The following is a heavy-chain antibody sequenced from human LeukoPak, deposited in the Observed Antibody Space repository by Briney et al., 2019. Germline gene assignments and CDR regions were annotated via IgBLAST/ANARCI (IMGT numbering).Heavy chain of an antibody. V-gene: IGHV4-39*01. CDR3: ARQEIGLRSFDS. Sequence: SETLSLTCTVSGGSISSALYHWGWIRQHPGKNLEWLGSVYYTGSTHNNPSLKSRVTISVDTSKNQFSLNLSSVTAADTAVYYCARQEIGLRSFDSWGQGTLVTVSS. D-gene: IGHD3/OR15-3a*01. J-gene: IGHJ5*01. CDR1: GGSISSALYH. CDR2: VYYTGST.